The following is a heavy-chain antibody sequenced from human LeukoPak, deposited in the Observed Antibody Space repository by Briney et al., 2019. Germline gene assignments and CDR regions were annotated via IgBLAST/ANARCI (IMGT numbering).Heavy chain of an antibody. J-gene: IGHJ4*02. CDR1: GGSISSYY. CDR2: IYTSGST. Sequence: SETLSLTCTVSGGSISSYYWSWIRQPAGKGLEWIGRIYTSGSTNYNPSLKSRVTMSVDTSKNQSSLKLSSVTAADTAVYYCARDSGIAAAHYLYYFDYWGQGTLVTVSS. D-gene: IGHD6-13*01. CDR3: ARDSGIAAAHYLYYFDY. V-gene: IGHV4-4*07.